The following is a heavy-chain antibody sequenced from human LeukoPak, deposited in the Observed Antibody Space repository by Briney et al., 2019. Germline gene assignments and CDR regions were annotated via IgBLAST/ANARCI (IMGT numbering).Heavy chain of an antibody. J-gene: IGHJ3*02. CDR1: GYSISSGYY. V-gene: IGHV4-38-2*02. CDR3: AREADGFDI. Sequence: NPSETLSLTCTVSGYSISSGYYWGWIRQPPGKGLEWIGEINHSGSTNYNPSLKSRVTISVDTSKNQFSLKLSSVTAADTAVYYCAREADGFDIWGQGTMVAVSS. CDR2: INHSGST.